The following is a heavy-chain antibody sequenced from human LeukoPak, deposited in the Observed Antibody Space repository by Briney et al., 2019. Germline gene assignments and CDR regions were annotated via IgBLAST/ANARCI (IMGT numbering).Heavy chain of an antibody. V-gene: IGHV3-9*01. CDR1: GFTFDDYA. CDR3: AKDMRGYDILTGYYGGAFDI. J-gene: IGHJ3*02. D-gene: IGHD3-9*01. CDR2: ISWNSGSI. Sequence: GGSLRLSCAASGFTFDDYAMHWVRQAPGKGLEWVSGISWNSGSIGYADSVKGRFTISRDNAKNSLYLQMNSLRAEDTALYYCAKDMRGYDILTGYYGGAFDIWGQGTMVTVSS.